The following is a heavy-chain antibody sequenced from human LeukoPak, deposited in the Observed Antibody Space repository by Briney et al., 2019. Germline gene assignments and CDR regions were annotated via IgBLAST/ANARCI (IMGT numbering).Heavy chain of an antibody. V-gene: IGHV1-69*05. CDR2: IIPIFGTA. CDR3: ASRDPQGAFDI. Sequence: SVKVSCKASGGTFSSYAISWVRQAPGQGLEWRGGIIPIFGTANYAQKFQGRVTITTDESTSTAYMELSSLRSEDTAVYYCASRDPQGAFDIWGQGTMVTVSS. CDR1: GGTFSSYA. J-gene: IGHJ3*02.